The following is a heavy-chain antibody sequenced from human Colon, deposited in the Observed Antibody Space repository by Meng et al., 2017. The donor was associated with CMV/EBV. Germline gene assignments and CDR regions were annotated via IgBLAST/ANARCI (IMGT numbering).Heavy chain of an antibody. V-gene: IGHV3-23*01. CDR3: ARGASGSYRTPPGY. D-gene: IGHD1-26*01. CDR1: GFTFSSYA. CDR2: ISGSGGST. Sequence: GESLKISCAASGFTFSSYAMSWVRQAPGKGLEWVSAISGSGGSTYYADSVKGRFTISRDNSKNTLYLQMNSLRAEDTAVYYCARGASGSYRTPPGYWGQGTLVTVSS. J-gene: IGHJ4*02.